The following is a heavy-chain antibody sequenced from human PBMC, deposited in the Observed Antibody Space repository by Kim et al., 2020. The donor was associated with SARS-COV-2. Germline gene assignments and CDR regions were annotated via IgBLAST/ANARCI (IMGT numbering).Heavy chain of an antibody. CDR1: GGSISSSSYY. J-gene: IGHJ5*02. Sequence: SETLSLTCTVSGGSISSSSYYWGWIRQPPGKGLEWIGSIYYSGSTYYNPSLKSRVTISVDTSKNQFSLKLSSVTAADTAVYYCARPHTPIMGATSPGWFDPWGQGTLVTVSS. CDR2: IYYSGST. D-gene: IGHD1-26*01. CDR3: ARPHTPIMGATSPGWFDP. V-gene: IGHV4-39*01.